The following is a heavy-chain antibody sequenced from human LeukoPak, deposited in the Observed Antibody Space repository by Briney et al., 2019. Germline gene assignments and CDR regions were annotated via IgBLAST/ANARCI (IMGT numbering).Heavy chain of an antibody. Sequence: PSETLSLTCAVYGGSFSGYYWSWIRQPPGKGLEWIGELNHSGSTNYNPSLKSRVTISVDTSKNQFSLKLTSVTAADTAVYFCARGGYYGSGNDFRFDPWGQGTLVTVSS. CDR2: LNHSGST. D-gene: IGHD3-10*01. CDR1: GGSFSGYY. CDR3: ARGGYYGSGNDFRFDP. J-gene: IGHJ5*02. V-gene: IGHV4-34*01.